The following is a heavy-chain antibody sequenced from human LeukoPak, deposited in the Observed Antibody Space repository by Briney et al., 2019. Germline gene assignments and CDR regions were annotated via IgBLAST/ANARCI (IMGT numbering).Heavy chain of an antibody. V-gene: IGHV3-9*01. CDR3: AKDGLRLRLGELSTPFDY. Sequence: GESLRLSCAASGFTFDDYAMHWVRQAPGKGLEWVSGISWNSGSIGYADSVKGRFTISRDNTKNSLYLQMNSLRAEDTALYYCAKDGLRLRLGELSTPFDYWGQGTLVTVSS. J-gene: IGHJ4*02. CDR1: GFTFDDYA. CDR2: ISWNSGSI. D-gene: IGHD3-16*02.